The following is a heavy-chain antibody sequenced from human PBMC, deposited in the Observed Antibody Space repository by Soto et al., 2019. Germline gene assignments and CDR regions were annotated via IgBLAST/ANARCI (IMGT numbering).Heavy chain of an antibody. CDR3: ARGGEYSTSFDY. V-gene: IGHV4-34*01. J-gene: IGHJ4*02. CDR1: GGSFSGYY. CDR2: INHSGNT. D-gene: IGHD6-6*01. Sequence: SETLSLTCAVYGGSFSGYYWSWIRQSPGKGLEWIGEINHSGNTNYSPSLKSRVTISVDTSQNQFSLNLSSVTAADTAVYYCARGGEYSTSFDYWGQGTLVTVSS.